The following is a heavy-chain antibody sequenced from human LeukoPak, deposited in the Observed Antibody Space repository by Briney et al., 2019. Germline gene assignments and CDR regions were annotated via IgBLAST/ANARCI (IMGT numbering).Heavy chain of an antibody. CDR1: GGSISSYY. CDR2: IYYSGST. J-gene: IGHJ4*02. D-gene: IGHD3-10*01. CDR3: ATDNSYGSGSYYT. Sequence: SETLSLTCTVSGGSISSYYWSWIRQPPGKGLEWIGYIYYSGSTDYNPSLKSRVTISVDTSKNQFSLKLSSVTAADTAVYYCATDNSYGSGSYYTWGQGTLVTVSS. V-gene: IGHV4-59*01.